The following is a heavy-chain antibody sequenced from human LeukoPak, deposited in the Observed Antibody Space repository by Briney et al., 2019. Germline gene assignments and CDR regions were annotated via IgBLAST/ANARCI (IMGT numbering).Heavy chain of an antibody. Sequence: SETLSLTCAVYGGSFRGFFWTWIRQPPGKGLEWIGEINHSGSTNFNPSLKSRVTISVDTSKNQFSLKLSSVTVADTAVYYCARALTAAGTIFDYWGQGTLVTVSS. D-gene: IGHD6-13*01. J-gene: IGHJ4*02. CDR3: ARALTAAGTIFDY. CDR1: GGSFRGFF. CDR2: INHSGST. V-gene: IGHV4-34*01.